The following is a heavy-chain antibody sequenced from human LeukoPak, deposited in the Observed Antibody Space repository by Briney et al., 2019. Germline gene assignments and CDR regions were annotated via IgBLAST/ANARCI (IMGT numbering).Heavy chain of an antibody. CDR3: ARVGGTNYYYYGMDV. CDR1: GGSISNYY. J-gene: IGHJ6*02. CDR2: IYYSGST. D-gene: IGHD1-26*01. V-gene: IGHV4-59*01. Sequence: SETLSLTCTVSGGSISNYYWSWIRQPPGKGLEWIGYIYYSGSTNYNPSLKSRVTISVDTSKNQFSLKLSSVTAADAAVYYCARVGGTNYYYYGMDVWGQGTTVTVSS.